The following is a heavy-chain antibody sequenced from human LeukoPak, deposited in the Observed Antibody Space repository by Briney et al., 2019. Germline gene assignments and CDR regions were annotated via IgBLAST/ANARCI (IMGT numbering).Heavy chain of an antibody. CDR2: INPSGGST. CDR1: GYTFTSYY. D-gene: IGHD2-21*02. Sequence: ASVKVSCKASGYTFTSYYMHWVRQAPGQGLEWMGIINPSGGSTSYAQKFQGRFTISRDNAKNSLYLQMNSLRPEDTALYYCARVYCDGACNSYYLDYWGQGTLVTVSS. V-gene: IGHV1-46*01. CDR3: ARVYCDGACNSYYLDY. J-gene: IGHJ4*02.